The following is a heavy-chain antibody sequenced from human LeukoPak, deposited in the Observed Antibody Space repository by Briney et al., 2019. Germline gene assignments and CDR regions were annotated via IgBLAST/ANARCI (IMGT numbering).Heavy chain of an antibody. CDR2: SYYSGST. CDR1: GGSISSGDYY. CDR3: ASSPAYYDILTGYLKPYYFDY. D-gene: IGHD3-9*01. Sequence: SETLSLTCTVSGGSISSGDYYWSWIRQPPGKDLEWIGYSYYSGSTYYNPSLKSRVTISVDTSKNQFSLKLSSVTAADTAVYYCASSPAYYDILTGYLKPYYFDYWGQGTLVTVSS. J-gene: IGHJ4*02. V-gene: IGHV4-30-4*08.